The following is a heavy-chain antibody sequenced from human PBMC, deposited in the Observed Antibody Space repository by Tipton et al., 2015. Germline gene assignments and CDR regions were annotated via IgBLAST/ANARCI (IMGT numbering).Heavy chain of an antibody. J-gene: IGHJ4*02. CDR1: GFPFSTYV. CDR3: AKDMGSSWGFDY. D-gene: IGHD2-2*01. CDR2: IGGTSGST. V-gene: IGHV3-23*01. Sequence: GSLRLSCAVSGFPFSTYVINWVRLAPGKGLEWVSAIGGTSGSTYYADSVRGRFIISGDKSSNTVYLHINSLRAEDSAVYYRAKDMGSSWGFDYWGQGTLVTVSS.